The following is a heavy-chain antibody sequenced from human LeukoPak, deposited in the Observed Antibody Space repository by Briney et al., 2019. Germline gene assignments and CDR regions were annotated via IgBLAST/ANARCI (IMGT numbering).Heavy chain of an antibody. CDR1: GYSFTSYW. CDR3: ARHSRYSYGHFGWFDP. Sequence: GESLKISCKGSGYSFTSYWIGWVRQMPGKGLEWMGIIYPGDSDTRYSPSFQVQVTISADKSISTAYLQWSSLKASDTAMYYCARHSRYSYGHFGWFDPWGQGTLVTVSS. CDR2: IYPGDSDT. V-gene: IGHV5-51*01. D-gene: IGHD5-18*01. J-gene: IGHJ5*02.